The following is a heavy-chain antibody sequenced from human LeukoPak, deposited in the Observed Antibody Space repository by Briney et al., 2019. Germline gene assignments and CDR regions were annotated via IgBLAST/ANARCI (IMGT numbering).Heavy chain of an antibody. J-gene: IGHJ4*02. CDR1: GGSISSSSYY. CDR2: IYYSGST. Sequence: ASETLSLTCTVSGGSISSSSYYWGWIRQPPGKGLEWIGSIYYSGSTYYNPSLKSRVTISVDTSKNQFSLKLGSVTAADSAVYYCARRRYYDISGFPFTPFDYWGQGTLVTVSS. V-gene: IGHV4-39*01. CDR3: ARRRYYDISGFPFTPFDY. D-gene: IGHD3-22*01.